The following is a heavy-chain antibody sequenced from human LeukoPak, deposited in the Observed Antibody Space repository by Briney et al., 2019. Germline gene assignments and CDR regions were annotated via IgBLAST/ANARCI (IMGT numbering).Heavy chain of an antibody. J-gene: IGHJ4*02. CDR1: GYTYPSYF. CDR2: INPTGGST. Sequence: ASVKVSCKASGYTYPSYFMHWVRQAPGQGLEWMGIINPTGGSTTYAQKFQGRVTMTRDTSTSTVYMELSSLRSDDTAVYYCARTAARRFDYWGQGTLVTVSS. V-gene: IGHV1-46*01. CDR3: ARTAARRFDY. D-gene: IGHD6-6*01.